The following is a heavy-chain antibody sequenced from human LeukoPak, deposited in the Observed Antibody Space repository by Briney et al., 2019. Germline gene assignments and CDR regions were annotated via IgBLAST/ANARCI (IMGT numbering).Heavy chain of an antibody. J-gene: IGHJ4*02. Sequence: ASVKVSCKASGYTFTGYYMHWLRQAPGQGLEWMGIINPSGGSTSYAQKFQGRVTMTRDTSTSTVYMELSSLRSEDTAVYYCARRLPSDGVRGLFDYWGQGTLVTVSS. D-gene: IGHD3-10*01. CDR3: ARRLPSDGVRGLFDY. CDR2: INPSGGST. V-gene: IGHV1-46*01. CDR1: GYTFTGYY.